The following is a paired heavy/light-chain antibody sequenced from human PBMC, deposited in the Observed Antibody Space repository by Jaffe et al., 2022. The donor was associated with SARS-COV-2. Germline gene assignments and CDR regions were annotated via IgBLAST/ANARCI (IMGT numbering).Heavy chain of an antibody. J-gene: IGHJ6*02. V-gene: IGHV3-23*01. D-gene: IGHD3-3*01. CDR1: GFTFSSYA. CDR2: ISGSGGST. CDR3: AKDLYDFWSGSLHESYGMDV. Sequence: EVQLLESGGGLVQPGGSLRLSCAASGFTFSSYAMSWVRQAPGKGLEWVSAISGSGGSTYYADSVKGRFTISRDNSKNTLYLQMNSLRAEDTAVYYCAKDLYDFWSGSLHESYGMDVWGQGTTVTVSS.
Light chain of an antibody. V-gene: IGLV2-14*01. CDR3: SSYTSSSTGV. CDR1: SSDVGGYNY. Sequence: QSALTQPASVSGSPGQSITISCTGTSSDVGGYNYVSWYQQHPGKAPKLMIYEVSNRPSGVPDRFSGSKSGNTASLTISGLQAEDEADYYCSSYTSSSTGVFGTGTKVTVL. J-gene: IGLJ1*01. CDR2: EVS.